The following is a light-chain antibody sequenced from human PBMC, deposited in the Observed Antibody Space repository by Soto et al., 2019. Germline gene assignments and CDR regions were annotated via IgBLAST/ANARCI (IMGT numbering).Light chain of an antibody. CDR3: SSYTSSSTGV. J-gene: IGLJ3*02. CDR1: SSDVGGYNY. CDR2: EVS. V-gene: IGLV2-14*01. Sequence: QSALTQPASVSGSPGQSITISCTGTSSDVGGYNYVSWYQQHPGKAPKLMIYEVSNRPSGVSNRFSGSISANTASLTISGLQADDDADYYCSSYTSSSTGVFGGGTKVTVL.